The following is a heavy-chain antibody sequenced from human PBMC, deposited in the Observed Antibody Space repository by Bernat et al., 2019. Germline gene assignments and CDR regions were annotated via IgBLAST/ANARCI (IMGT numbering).Heavy chain of an antibody. CDR1: GYSFTSYW. V-gene: IGHV5-51*01. Sequence: EVQLVQSGAEVKKPGESLKISCKGSGYSFTSYWSGWVRQMPGKGLEWMGIIYPGDSDTRYSPSFQGQVTISADKSISTAYLQWSSLKASDTAMYYCARLAYCGGDCYSPGSGHFDYWGQGTLVTVSS. CDR2: IYPGDSDT. CDR3: ARLAYCGGDCYSPGSGHFDY. J-gene: IGHJ4*02. D-gene: IGHD2-21*02.